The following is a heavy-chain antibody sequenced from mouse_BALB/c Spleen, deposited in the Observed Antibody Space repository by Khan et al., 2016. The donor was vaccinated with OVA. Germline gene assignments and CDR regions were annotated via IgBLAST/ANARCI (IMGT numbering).Heavy chain of an antibody. CDR1: GITFSRYS. CDR2: ISSGGSYT. CDR3: ARHEDYYGSRPYFDY. Sequence: EVELVGSGGGLVKPGGSLKLSCVASGITFSRYSMSWVRQTPEKRLEWVASISSGGSYTYYPDSVKGRFTLSRDNAENTLYLQMSSLRSEDTAIYYCARHEDYYGSRPYFDYGGQGTTLTVSS. D-gene: IGHD1-1*01. J-gene: IGHJ2*01. V-gene: IGHV5-9-3*01.